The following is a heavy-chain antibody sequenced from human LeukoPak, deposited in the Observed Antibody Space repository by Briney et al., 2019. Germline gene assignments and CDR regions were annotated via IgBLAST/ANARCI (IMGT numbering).Heavy chain of an antibody. CDR3: ARDGVLRYFDWTY. J-gene: IGHJ4*02. V-gene: IGHV3-7*01. CDR2: IKQDGSEK. Sequence: GGSLRLSCAASGFTFSSYWMSWVRQAPGKGLEWVANIKQDGSEKYYVDSVKGRFTISRDNAKNSLYLQMNSLRAEDTAVYYRARDGVLRYFDWTYWGQGTLVTVSS. D-gene: IGHD3-9*01. CDR1: GFTFSSYW.